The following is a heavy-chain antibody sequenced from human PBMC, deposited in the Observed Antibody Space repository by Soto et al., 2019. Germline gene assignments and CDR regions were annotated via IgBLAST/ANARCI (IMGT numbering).Heavy chain of an antibody. J-gene: IGHJ4*02. V-gene: IGHV4-59*01. CDR2: IYYSGST. CDR1: GGSISSYY. CDR3: ARDPPPIAARRDAGY. Sequence: WETLSLTCTVSGGSISSYYWSWIRQPPGKGLEWIGYIYYSGSTNYNPSLKSRVTISVDTSKNQFSLKLSSVTAADTAVYYCARDPPPIAARRDAGYWGQGTLVTVSS. D-gene: IGHD6-6*01.